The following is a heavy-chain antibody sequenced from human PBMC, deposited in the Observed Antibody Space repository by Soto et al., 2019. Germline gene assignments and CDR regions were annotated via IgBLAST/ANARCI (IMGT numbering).Heavy chain of an antibody. Sequence: QVQLVQSGAEVKKPGASVKVSCKASGITSTTYAIHWVRQAPGQGLEWMGWINTGNGNTRYTQRFLVRVPLTTDTSASTASMDLSSLTSEDTAVYYCARAISGYGTWGQGTLITVSS. D-gene: IGHD5-12*01. CDR2: INTGNGNT. CDR3: ARAISGYGT. CDR1: GITSTTYA. J-gene: IGHJ5*02. V-gene: IGHV1-3*04.